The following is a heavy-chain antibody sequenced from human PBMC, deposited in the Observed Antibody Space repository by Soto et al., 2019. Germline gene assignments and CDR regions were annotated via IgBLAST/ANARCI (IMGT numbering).Heavy chain of an antibody. D-gene: IGHD6-13*01. CDR1: GFTFSSYA. J-gene: IGHJ6*02. CDR3: ASTEDRSGIAAAGTAYYGMDV. CDR2: ISYDGSNK. Sequence: GGSLRLSCAASGFTFSSYAMHWVRQAPGKGLEWVAVISYDGSNKYYADSVKGRFTISRDNSKNTPYLQMNSLRAEDTAVYYCASTEDRSGIAAAGTAYYGMDVWGQGTTVTVSS. V-gene: IGHV3-30-3*01.